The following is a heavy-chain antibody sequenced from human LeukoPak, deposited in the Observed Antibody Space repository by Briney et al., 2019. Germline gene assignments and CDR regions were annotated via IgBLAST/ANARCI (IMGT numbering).Heavy chain of an antibody. CDR1: GGSISSGSYY. CDR2: IYTSGST. V-gene: IGHV4-61*02. Sequence: PSETLSLTCTVSGGSISSGSYYWSWIRQPAGKGLEWIGRIYTSGSTNYNPSLKSRVTISVDTSKNQFPLKLSSVTAADTAVYYCARRQKVGAPRANWFDPWGQGTLVTVSS. J-gene: IGHJ5*02. CDR3: ARRQKVGAPRANWFDP. D-gene: IGHD1-26*01.